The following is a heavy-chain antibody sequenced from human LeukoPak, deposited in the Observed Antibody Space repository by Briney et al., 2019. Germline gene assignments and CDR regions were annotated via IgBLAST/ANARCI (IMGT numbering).Heavy chain of an antibody. D-gene: IGHD2-15*01. CDR1: GFTFSNYG. CDR2: ISYDGNNK. Sequence: QPGGSLRLSCAASGFTFSNYGIHWVRQAPGKGLEWVAVISYDGNNKYYADFVKGRFTISRDNSKNTLFLQMNSLRAEDTAVYYCAKGVDYCSGGSCPADYWGPGTLVTVSS. J-gene: IGHJ4*02. CDR3: AKGVDYCSGGSCPADY. V-gene: IGHV3-30*18.